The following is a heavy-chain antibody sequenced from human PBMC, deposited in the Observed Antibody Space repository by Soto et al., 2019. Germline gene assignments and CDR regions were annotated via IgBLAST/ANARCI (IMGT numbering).Heavy chain of an antibody. D-gene: IGHD2-2*01. CDR3: ARLDCSSTSCPSLYYYGMDV. CDR2: IIPICGTA. Sequence: QVQLVQSGAEVKKPGSSVKVSCKASGGTFSSYAICWVRQAPGQGLEWMGGIIPICGTANYAQKFQGRVTITADESTSTAYMELSSLRSEDTAVYYCARLDCSSTSCPSLYYYGMDVWGQGTTVTVSS. CDR1: GGTFSSYA. J-gene: IGHJ6*02. V-gene: IGHV1-69*01.